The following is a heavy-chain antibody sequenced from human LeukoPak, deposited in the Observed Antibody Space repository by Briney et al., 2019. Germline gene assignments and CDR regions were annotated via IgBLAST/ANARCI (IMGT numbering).Heavy chain of an antibody. Sequence: ASVKVSCKASGYTFTSYGITWMRQAPGQGLEWMGWISTYNGYTNYPQKLQGRVTITADKSTSTAYMELSSLRSEDTAVYYCARVGGSGWLHAFDIWGQGTMVTVSS. CDR1: GYTFTSYG. CDR3: ARVGGSGWLHAFDI. V-gene: IGHV1-18*01. J-gene: IGHJ3*02. D-gene: IGHD6-19*01. CDR2: ISTYNGYT.